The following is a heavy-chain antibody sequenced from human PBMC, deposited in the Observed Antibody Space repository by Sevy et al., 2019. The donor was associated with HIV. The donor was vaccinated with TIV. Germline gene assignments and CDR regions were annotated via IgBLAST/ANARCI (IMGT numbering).Heavy chain of an antibody. Sequence: ASVKVSCKASGGTLSSYGISWVRQAPGQGLEWMGRIIPIFGTANYAQMFQGRVTITADESTSTAYMELRSLRSEDTAVYYCARVGYYDGSGLGAFDIWGQGTMVTVSS. V-gene: IGHV1-69*13. CDR1: GGTLSSYG. CDR3: ARVGYYDGSGLGAFDI. CDR2: IIPIFGTA. J-gene: IGHJ3*02. D-gene: IGHD3-22*01.